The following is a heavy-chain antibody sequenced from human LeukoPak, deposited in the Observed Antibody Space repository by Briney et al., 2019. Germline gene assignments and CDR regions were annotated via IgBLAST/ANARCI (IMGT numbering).Heavy chain of an antibody. V-gene: IGHV1-18*01. J-gene: IGHJ4*02. D-gene: IGHD3-10*01. CDR2: ISAYNGDT. Sequence: ASVKVSCKASGYIFASYGISWVRQAPGQGLEWMGWISAYNGDTKHAQNLQGRVTLTTDTSTGTAYMELRSLTSDDTALYYCASDTALIITPGGPDYWGRGTLITVSS. CDR3: ASDTALIITPGGPDY. CDR1: GYIFASYG.